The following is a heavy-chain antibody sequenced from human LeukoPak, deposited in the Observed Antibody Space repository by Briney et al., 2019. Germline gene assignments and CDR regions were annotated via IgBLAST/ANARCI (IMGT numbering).Heavy chain of an antibody. V-gene: IGHV3-30*18. CDR2: ISYDGSNK. CDR3: AKDLGGDDYYDSSGNAFDI. CDR1: GFTFSSYG. D-gene: IGHD3-22*01. Sequence: GGSLRLSCAASGFTFSSYGMHWVPQAPGKGLEWVAVISYDGSNKYYADSVKGRFTISRDNSKNTLYLQMNSLRAEDTAVYYCAKDLGGDDYYDSSGNAFDIWGQGTMVTVSS. J-gene: IGHJ3*02.